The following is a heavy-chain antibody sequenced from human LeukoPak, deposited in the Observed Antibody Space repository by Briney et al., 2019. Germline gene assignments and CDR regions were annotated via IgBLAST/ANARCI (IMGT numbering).Heavy chain of an antibody. CDR3: ARGIAAADNNWFDP. V-gene: IGHV4-30-2*05. Sequence: PSQTLSLTCTVSGGSISSGGYYWSWIRQPPGKGLEWIGYIYHSGSTYYNPSLKSRVTISVDTSKNQFSLKLSSVTAADTAVYYCARGIAAADNNWFDPWGQGTLVTVSS. J-gene: IGHJ5*02. D-gene: IGHD6-13*01. CDR2: IYHSGST. CDR1: GGSISSGGYY.